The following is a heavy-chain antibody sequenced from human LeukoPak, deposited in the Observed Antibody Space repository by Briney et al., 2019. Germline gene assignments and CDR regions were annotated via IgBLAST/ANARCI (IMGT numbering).Heavy chain of an antibody. CDR3: ATVFSYDY. CDR2: FDPEHGET. Sequence: ASVKVSCTVSGYTLTELSMHWVRQAPGKGLEWMGGFDPEHGETIYAQKFQGRVTLTEDTSTDTAYMELSSLRSEDSVVYYCATVFSYDYWGQGTLVTVSS. J-gene: IGHJ4*02. V-gene: IGHV1-24*01. CDR1: GYTLTELS.